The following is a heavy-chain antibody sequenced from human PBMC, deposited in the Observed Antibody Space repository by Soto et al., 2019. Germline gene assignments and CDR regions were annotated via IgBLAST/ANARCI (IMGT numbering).Heavy chain of an antibody. D-gene: IGHD3-3*01. Sequence: PGGSLRLSRAASGFTFSIYWMSWVRQAPGKGLEWVANIKQDGSEKYYVDSVKGRFTISRDNAKNSLYLQMNSLRAEDTAVYYCASGNAYYDFWSGYHTEYYFDYWGQGTLVTVSS. CDR2: IKQDGSEK. CDR1: GFTFSIYW. J-gene: IGHJ4*02. CDR3: ASGNAYYDFWSGYHTEYYFDY. V-gene: IGHV3-7*05.